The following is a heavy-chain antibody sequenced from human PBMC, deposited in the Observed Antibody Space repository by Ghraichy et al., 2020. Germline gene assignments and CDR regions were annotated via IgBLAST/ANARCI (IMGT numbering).Heavy chain of an antibody. J-gene: IGHJ5*02. D-gene: IGHD3-9*01. CDR2: IRGSGGST. Sequence: GGSLRLSCAVSGFTFSTYVMSWVRQAPGKGLEWVSAIRGSGGSTYYEDSVKGRFTISRDNSKNTLYLQMNSLSAEDTAVYYCAKLVTGYPNWFDPWGQGTLVTVSS. CDR3: AKLVTGYPNWFDP. V-gene: IGHV3-23*01. CDR1: GFTFSTYV.